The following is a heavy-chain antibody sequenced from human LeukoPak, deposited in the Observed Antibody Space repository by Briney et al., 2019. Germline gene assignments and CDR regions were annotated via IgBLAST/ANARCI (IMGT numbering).Heavy chain of an antibody. J-gene: IGHJ4*02. CDR2: ISGSGGST. CDR1: GFTFSSYA. Sequence: PGGSLRLSCAASGFTFSSYAMSWVRQAPGKGLEWVTAISGSGGSTYYADSVKGRFTISRDNSKNTLYLQMNSLRAEDTAVYYCAKDLNDYVSYFDYWGQGTLVTVSS. CDR3: AKDLNDYVSYFDY. D-gene: IGHD3-16*01. V-gene: IGHV3-23*01.